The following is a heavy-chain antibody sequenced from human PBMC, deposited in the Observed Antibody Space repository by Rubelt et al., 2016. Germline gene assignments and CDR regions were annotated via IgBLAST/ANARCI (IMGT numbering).Heavy chain of an antibody. V-gene: IGHV1-18*01. Sequence: QVQLVQSGAEVKKPGASVKVSCKASGYTFTSYGISWVRQAPGQGLEWMGWISAYDGNTYYAQKRQGIVGMTTDTSTSTAYRELSSLRSDATARYYCARDSPYIAALNYFDYWGQGTLVTVSS. CDR1: GYTFTSYG. CDR3: ARDSPYIAALNYFDY. CDR2: ISAYDGNT. J-gene: IGHJ4*02. D-gene: IGHD6-13*01.